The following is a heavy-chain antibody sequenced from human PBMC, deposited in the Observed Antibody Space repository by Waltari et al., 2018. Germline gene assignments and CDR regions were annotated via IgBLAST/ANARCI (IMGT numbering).Heavy chain of an antibody. Sequence: QVQLQESGPGLVKPSQTLSLTCTVSGGSISSGSYYWSWIRQPAGKGLEWIGYIYTSGSTNYNPSLKSRVTISVDTSKNQFSLKLSSVTAADTAVYYCARGGLTGIDYWGQGTLVTVSS. CDR1: GGSISSGSYY. J-gene: IGHJ4*02. V-gene: IGHV4-61*09. CDR2: IYTSGST. D-gene: IGHD1-20*01. CDR3: ARGGLTGIDY.